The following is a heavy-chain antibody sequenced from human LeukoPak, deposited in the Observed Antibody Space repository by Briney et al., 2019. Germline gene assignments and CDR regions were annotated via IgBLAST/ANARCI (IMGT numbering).Heavy chain of an antibody. D-gene: IGHD1-14*01. CDR3: ARATNVDYFYYYGLDV. J-gene: IGHJ6*02. CDR2: IYDSGIT. V-gene: IGHV4-59*01. CDR1: GGSIMTYY. Sequence: SETLSLTCTVSGGSIMTYYWSWIRQPPGKGLEWIGYIYDSGITYYNPSLQSRVTLSIDTSKNEFSLNLTSVTAADTAIYYCARATNVDYFYYYGLDVWGQGTTVTVSS.